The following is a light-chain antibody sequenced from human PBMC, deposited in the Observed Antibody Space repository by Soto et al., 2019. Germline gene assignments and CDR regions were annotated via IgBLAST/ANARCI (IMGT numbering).Light chain of an antibody. J-gene: IGLJ2*01. V-gene: IGLV1-51*01. CDR2: NNN. CDR3: GTWDSSLRAGV. CDR1: SSNIGTNY. Sequence: QSVLTQPPSVSAAPGQKVTISCAGSSSNIGTNYVSWYQQIPGTAPKLLIYNNNERPSGIPDRFSGSKSDTSASLDITGLQTGDEDDYYCGTWDSSLRAGVFGGGTKVTVL.